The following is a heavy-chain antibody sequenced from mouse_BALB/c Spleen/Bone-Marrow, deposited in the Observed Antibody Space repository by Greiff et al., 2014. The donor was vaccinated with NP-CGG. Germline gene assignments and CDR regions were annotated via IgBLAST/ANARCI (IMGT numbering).Heavy chain of an antibody. D-gene: IGHD2-12*01. V-gene: IGHV1S81*02. Sequence: QVQLKQSGAELVKPGASVKLSCKASGYTFSSDYMYWVKQRPGQGLDWIGEINPSNGGTNFNEKFKSKATLTVDKSSSTAYMQLSSLTSEDSAVYYCTRSRRAMDYWGQGTSVTVSS. J-gene: IGHJ4*01. CDR2: INPSNGGT. CDR3: TRSRRAMDY. CDR1: GYTFSSDY.